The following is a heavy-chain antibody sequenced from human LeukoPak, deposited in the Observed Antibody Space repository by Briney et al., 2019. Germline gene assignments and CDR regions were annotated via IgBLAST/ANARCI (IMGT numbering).Heavy chain of an antibody. J-gene: IGHJ4*02. Sequence: SQTLSLTCTVSGDSISDVFCTWIRQPPGNGLEWIGYAADSGSTNYNPSLKSRVTISVDSSTNHFSLRLTSVTAADTAVYYCARLYLPTTRFDYWGQGTLVIVSS. CDR1: GDSISDVF. CDR3: ARLYLPTTRFDY. V-gene: IGHV4-59*08. D-gene: IGHD1-1*01. CDR2: AADSGST.